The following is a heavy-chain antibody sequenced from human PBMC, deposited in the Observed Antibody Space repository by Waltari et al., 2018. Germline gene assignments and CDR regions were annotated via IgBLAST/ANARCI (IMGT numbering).Heavy chain of an antibody. Sequence: EVQLVQSGAEVKKPGATVKISCKVSGYTFTDYYMHWVQQAPGKGVEWVGLVDPEDGETIYAEKFQGRYTITAETSTDTAYMELSSLRSEDTAVYYCATTLACSGGSCQLDYWGQGTLVTVSS. J-gene: IGHJ4*02. CDR3: ATTLACSGGSCQLDY. CDR1: GYTFTDYY. V-gene: IGHV1-69-2*01. D-gene: IGHD2-15*01. CDR2: VDPEDGET.